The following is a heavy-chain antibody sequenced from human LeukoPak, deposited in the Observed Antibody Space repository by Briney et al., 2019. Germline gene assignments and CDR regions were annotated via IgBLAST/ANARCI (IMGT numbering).Heavy chain of an antibody. J-gene: IGHJ4*02. CDR1: GFTFSSYG. CDR2: ISYDGSNK. CDR3: ARGLRWSARYFDY. Sequence: GGSLRLSCAASGFTFSSYGMHWVRQAPGKGLEWVAVISYDGSNKYYADSVKGRFTISRDNSKNTLYLQMNSLRAEDTAVYYCARGLRWSARYFDYWGQGTLVTVSS. D-gene: IGHD4-23*01. V-gene: IGHV3-30*03.